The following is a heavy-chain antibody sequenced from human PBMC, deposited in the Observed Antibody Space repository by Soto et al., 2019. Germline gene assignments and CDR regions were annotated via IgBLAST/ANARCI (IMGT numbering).Heavy chain of an antibody. D-gene: IGHD3-9*01. CDR2: IIPIFGTA. CDR1: GGTFSSYA. CDR3: ARDLGVRAGNYDILTGRPLFYYAMDV. Sequence: SVKVSCKASGGTFSSYAISWVRQAPGQGLEWMGGIIPIFGTANYAQKFQGRVTITADESTSTAYMELSSLRSEDTAVYYCARDLGVRAGNYDILTGRPLFYYAMDVWGQGTTVTVSS. V-gene: IGHV1-69*13. J-gene: IGHJ6*02.